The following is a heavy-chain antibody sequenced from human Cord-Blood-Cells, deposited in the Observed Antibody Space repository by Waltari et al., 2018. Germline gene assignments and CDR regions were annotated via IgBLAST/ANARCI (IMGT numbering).Heavy chain of an antibody. CDR1: CGSISSNY. J-gene: IGHJ6*03. CDR2: IYTSGST. Sequence: VQLQESGPGLVKPSETLSLTCTVSCGSISSNYGSWIRQPGGKGLEGIGRIYTSGSTNYNPSLTSRVTMSVDTSKNQFSLKLSSVTAADTAVYYCAREVVPAAPKTYYYSYYMDVWGKGTTVTVSS. CDR3: AREVVPAAPKTYYYSYYMDV. V-gene: IGHV4-4*07. D-gene: IGHD2-2*01.